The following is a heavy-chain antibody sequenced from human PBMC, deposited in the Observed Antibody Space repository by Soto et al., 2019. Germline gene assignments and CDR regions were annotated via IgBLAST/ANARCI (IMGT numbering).Heavy chain of an antibody. J-gene: IGHJ3*01. V-gene: IGHV3-48*02. CDR1: GFTFSTYS. CDR3: ARDRYAFWGGYISTDAFDV. Sequence: EVQLVEAGGGLVQPGGSLRLSCAASGFTFSTYSMNWVRQAPGKGLEWVSFISSTGSTIYYADSVKARFTISRDYAKNSVYLQMNSLRDEDTAVYYCARDRYAFWGGYISTDAFDVWGQGTMVTVSS. D-gene: IGHD3-3*01. CDR2: ISSTGSTI.